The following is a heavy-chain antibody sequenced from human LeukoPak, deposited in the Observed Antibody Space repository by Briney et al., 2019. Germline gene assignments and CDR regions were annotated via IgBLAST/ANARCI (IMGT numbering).Heavy chain of an antibody. CDR1: GFTFSSYS. V-gene: IGHV3-21*01. Sequence: PGGSLRLSCAASGFTFSSYSMNWVRQAPGKGLEWVSSISSSSSYIYYADSVKGRFTISRDNAKNSLYLQMNSLRAEDTAVYYCASGHSSSWYKGDRRYYFDYWGQGTLVTVSS. CDR2: ISSSSSYI. J-gene: IGHJ4*02. CDR3: ASGHSSSWYKGDRRYYFDY. D-gene: IGHD6-13*01.